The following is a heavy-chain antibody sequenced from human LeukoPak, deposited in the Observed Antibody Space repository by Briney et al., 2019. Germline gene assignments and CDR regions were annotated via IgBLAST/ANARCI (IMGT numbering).Heavy chain of an antibody. CDR2: IWYDGSNK. V-gene: IGHV3-33*06. J-gene: IGHJ4*02. D-gene: IGHD3-9*01. Sequence: GGSLRLSCAASGFTFSSYGMHWVRQAPGKGLEWGAVIWYDGSNKYYADSVKGRFTISRDNSKNTLYLQMNSLRAEDTAVYYCAKDSAAYYDILTGYSGANDYWGQGTLVTVSS. CDR3: AKDSAAYYDILTGYSGANDY. CDR1: GFTFSSYG.